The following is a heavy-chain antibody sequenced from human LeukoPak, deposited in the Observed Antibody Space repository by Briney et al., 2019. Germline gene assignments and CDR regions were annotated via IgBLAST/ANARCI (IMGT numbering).Heavy chain of an antibody. CDR2: IYYSGRT. D-gene: IGHD3-22*01. CDR1: GGSISSGCYY. Sequence: SSETLSLTCTVSGGSISSGCYYWSWIRHHPGKGLEWIGYIYYSGRTYYNPSLKSRVTISVDTSKTQFSLKLSSVTAADTAVYYCARSLHYYDSSGYFLWGQGTLVTVSS. J-gene: IGHJ4*02. V-gene: IGHV4-31*03. CDR3: ARSLHYYDSSGYFL.